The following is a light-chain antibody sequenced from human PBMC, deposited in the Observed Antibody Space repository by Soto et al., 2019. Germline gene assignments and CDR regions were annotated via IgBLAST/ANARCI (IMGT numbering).Light chain of an antibody. CDR3: SSYAGRNILV. CDR2: EVI. Sequence: QSVLTQPPPASGSPGQSVTISCTGTSSDVGGYDYVSWYQQHPGKAPKLMIYEVIKRPSGVPDRFSGSKSANTASLTVSGLQAEDEADYFCSSYAGRNILVFGGGTKLTVL. CDR1: SSDVGGYDY. J-gene: IGLJ2*01. V-gene: IGLV2-8*01.